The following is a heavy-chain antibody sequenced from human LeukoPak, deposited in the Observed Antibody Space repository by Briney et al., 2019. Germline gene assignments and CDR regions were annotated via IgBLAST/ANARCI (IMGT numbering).Heavy chain of an antibody. D-gene: IGHD1-20*01. V-gene: IGHV4-39*01. Sequence: PSETLSLTCTVSGGSISSSSYYWGWIRQPPGKGLEWIGSIYYNGSTYYNPSLKSRVTISVDTSKNQFSLKLSSVTAADTAVYYCARHITRLRPFDYWGQGTLVTVSS. CDR2: IYYNGST. J-gene: IGHJ4*02. CDR1: GGSISSSSYY. CDR3: ARHITRLRPFDY.